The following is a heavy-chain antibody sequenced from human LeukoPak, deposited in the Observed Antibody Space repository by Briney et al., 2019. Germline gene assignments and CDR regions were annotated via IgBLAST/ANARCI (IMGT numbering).Heavy chain of an antibody. J-gene: IGHJ5*02. CDR1: GGSISSYY. D-gene: IGHD3-10*01. CDR3: ARDSGTTGEVKFNP. CDR2: IYSRGT. Sequence: PSETLSLTCTVSGGSISSYYLSWIRQPAGKGLEWIGRIYSRGTTYNPSLKDRVTMSADTSRNHVSLTLNSVTAADTAVYYCARDSGTTGEVKFNPWGQGTLVTVSS. V-gene: IGHV4-4*07.